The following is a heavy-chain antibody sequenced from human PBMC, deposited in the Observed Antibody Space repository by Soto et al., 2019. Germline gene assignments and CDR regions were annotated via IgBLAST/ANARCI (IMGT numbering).Heavy chain of an antibody. CDR3: ARSGAKPGYYYYYGLDV. Sequence: PGGSLRLSCAASGFTFSTYSMNWVRQAPGKGLEWVSYISSSTTTTYYTDSVKGRFSISRDNAKNSLYLQMNSLRAEDTALYYCARSGAKPGYYYYYGLDVWGQGTTVTVSS. CDR1: GFTFSTYS. V-gene: IGHV3-48*01. J-gene: IGHJ6*02. CDR2: ISSSTTTT.